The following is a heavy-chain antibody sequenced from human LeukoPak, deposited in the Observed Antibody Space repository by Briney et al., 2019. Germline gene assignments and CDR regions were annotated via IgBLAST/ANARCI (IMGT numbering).Heavy chain of an antibody. J-gene: IGHJ4*02. CDR3: ARDRGYSSSGGSY. Sequence: GRSLRLSCAASGFTFSGYSMNWVRQAPGKGLEWVSSISSSSSYIYYADSVKGRFTISRDNAKNSLYLQMNSLRAEDTAVYYCARDRGYSSSGGSYWGQGTLVTVSS. CDR2: ISSSSSYI. D-gene: IGHD6-6*01. CDR1: GFTFSGYS. V-gene: IGHV3-21*01.